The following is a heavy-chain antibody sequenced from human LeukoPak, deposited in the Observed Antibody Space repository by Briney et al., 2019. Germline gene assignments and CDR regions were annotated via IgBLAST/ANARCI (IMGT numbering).Heavy chain of an antibody. CDR3: ARDYRELEGPGFGMDV. V-gene: IGHV3-30-3*01. CDR2: ISYDGSNK. CDR1: GFTFSSYA. J-gene: IGHJ6*02. D-gene: IGHD1-1*01. Sequence: PGGSLRLSCAASGFTFSSYAMHWVRQAPGKGLEWVAVISYDGSNKYYADSVKGRFTISRDNSKNTLYLQTNSLRAEDTAVYYCARDYRELEGPGFGMDVWGQGTTVTVSS.